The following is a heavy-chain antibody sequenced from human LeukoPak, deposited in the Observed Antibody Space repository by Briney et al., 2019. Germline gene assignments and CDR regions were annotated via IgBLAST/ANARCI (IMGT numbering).Heavy chain of an antibody. CDR3: ARLKLELNFDY. V-gene: IGHV4-39*01. CDR2: IYYSGST. D-gene: IGHD1-7*01. J-gene: IGHJ4*02. Sequence: PSETLSLTCTVSGGSISSSSYSWGWIRQPPGKGLEWIGSIYYSGSTYYNPSLKSRVTISVDTSKNQFSLKLSSVTAADTAVYYCARLKLELNFDYWGQGTLVTVSS. CDR1: GGSISSSSYS.